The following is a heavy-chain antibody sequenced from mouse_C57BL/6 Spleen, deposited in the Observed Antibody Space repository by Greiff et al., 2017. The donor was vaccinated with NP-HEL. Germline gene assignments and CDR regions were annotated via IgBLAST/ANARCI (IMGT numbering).Heavy chain of an antibody. J-gene: IGHJ2*01. CDR3: ARRGGLRHFDY. D-gene: IGHD2-4*01. CDR2: IDPSDSYT. CDR1: GYTFTSYW. V-gene: IGHV1-69*01. Sequence: VQLQQPGAELVMPGASVKLSCKASGYTFTSYWMHWVKQRPGQGLEWIGEIDPSDSYTNYNQKFKGKSTLTVDKSSSTAYMQLSSLTSEDSAVYYCARRGGLRHFDYWGQGTTLTVSS.